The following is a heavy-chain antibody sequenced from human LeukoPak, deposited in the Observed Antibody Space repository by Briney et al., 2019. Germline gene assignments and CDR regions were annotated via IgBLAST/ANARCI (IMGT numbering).Heavy chain of an antibody. CDR3: ARQTAKNVDTARFDY. J-gene: IGHJ4*02. CDR1: GGSISSYY. D-gene: IGHD5-18*01. V-gene: IGHV4-34*01. Sequence: PSETLSLTCTVSGGSISSYYWSWIRQPPGKGLEWIGEINHSGSTNYNPSLKSRVTISVDTSKNQFSLRLSSVTAADTAVYYCARQTAKNVDTARFDYWGQGTLVAVSS. CDR2: INHSGST.